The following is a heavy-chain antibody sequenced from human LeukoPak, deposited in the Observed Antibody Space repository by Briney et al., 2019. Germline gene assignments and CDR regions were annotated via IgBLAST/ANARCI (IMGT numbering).Heavy chain of an antibody. D-gene: IGHD6-19*01. CDR1: GITLSNYG. V-gene: IGHV3-23*01. CDR3: GKVELGPIAVTDSPEYDYYGMDV. Sequence: PGGSLRLSCAVSGITLSNYGMSWVRQAPGKGLEWVAGISDSGGRTNYADSVKGRFTISRDNPKNTLYLQMNSLRAEDTAVYYCGKVELGPIAVTDSPEYDYYGMDVWGQGTTVTVSS. J-gene: IGHJ6*02. CDR2: ISDSGGRT.